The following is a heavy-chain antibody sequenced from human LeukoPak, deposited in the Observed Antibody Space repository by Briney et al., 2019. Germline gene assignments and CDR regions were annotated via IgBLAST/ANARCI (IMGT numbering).Heavy chain of an antibody. D-gene: IGHD1-1*01. CDR3: ARVSWNDVGLGFDP. J-gene: IGHJ5*02. CDR2: VYYRGNT. CDR1: GGSISSSSYY. Sequence: SETLSLTCAVSGGSISSSSYYWGWIRQPPGKGLEWIGSVYYRGNTYYNPSLKSRVTTSVDTSKNQFSLKVSSMTAADTAVYYCARVSWNDVGLGFDPWGQGTLVTVSS. V-gene: IGHV4-39*07.